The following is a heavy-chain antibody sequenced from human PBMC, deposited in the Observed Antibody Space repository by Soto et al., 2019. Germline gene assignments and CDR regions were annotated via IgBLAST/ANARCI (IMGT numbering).Heavy chain of an antibody. Sequence: GGSLRLSCAASGFTFSSYGMHWVRQAPGKWLEWVAVISYDGSNKYYADSVKGRFTISRDNSKNTLYLQMNSLRAEDTAVYYCAKDSAPQWPSPTCYFDYWGQGXLVTVYS. V-gene: IGHV3-30*18. CDR2: ISYDGSNK. CDR3: AKDSAPQWPSPTCYFDY. J-gene: IGHJ4*02. CDR1: GFTFSSYG. D-gene: IGHD6-19*01.